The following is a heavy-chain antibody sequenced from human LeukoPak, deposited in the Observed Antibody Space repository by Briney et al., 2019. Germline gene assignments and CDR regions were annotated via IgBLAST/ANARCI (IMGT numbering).Heavy chain of an antibody. D-gene: IGHD3-10*01. J-gene: IGHJ4*02. Sequence: PGGSLRLSCAASGFTFSSYSVNWVRQAPGKGLEWVSSISSSSSYIYYADSVKGRFTISRDNAKNSLYRQMNSLRAEDTAVYYCARGGRFGELLPFDYWGQGTLVTVSS. CDR1: GFTFSSYS. CDR2: ISSSSSYI. V-gene: IGHV3-21*01. CDR3: ARGGRFGELLPFDY.